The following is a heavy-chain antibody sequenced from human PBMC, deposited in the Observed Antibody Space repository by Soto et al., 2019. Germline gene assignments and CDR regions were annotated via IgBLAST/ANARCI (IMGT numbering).Heavy chain of an antibody. Sequence: GGSLRLSCAASGFTFSSYWMHWVRQAPGKGLVWVSRINSDGSRTDYADSVKGRFTISRDNAKDTLDMQMNSLRAEDTAVYYCARGGSGSYGDYYGMDVWGQGTTVTVSS. D-gene: IGHD1-26*01. J-gene: IGHJ6*02. CDR2: INSDGSRT. V-gene: IGHV3-74*01. CDR1: GFTFSSYW. CDR3: ARGGSGSYGDYYGMDV.